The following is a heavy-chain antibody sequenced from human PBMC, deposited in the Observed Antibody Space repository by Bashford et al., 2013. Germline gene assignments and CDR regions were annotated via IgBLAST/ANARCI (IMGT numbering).Heavy chain of an antibody. J-gene: IGHJ6*03. CDR1: GFSLSTSGVS. CDR3: AHRRVGRTEVVSHYYYMDV. V-gene: IGHV2-70*12. D-gene: IGHD2-15*01. CDR2: IDWDDDK. Sequence: SGPTLVKPTQTLTLTCTFSGFSLSTSGVSVGWIRQPPGKALEWLALIDWDDDKYYSTSLKTRLTISKDTSKNQVVLTMTNMDPVDTATYYCAHRRVGRTEVVSHYYYMDVWGKGTTVTVSS.